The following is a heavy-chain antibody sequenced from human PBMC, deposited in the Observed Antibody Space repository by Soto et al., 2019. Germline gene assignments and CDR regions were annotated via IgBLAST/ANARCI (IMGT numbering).Heavy chain of an antibody. J-gene: IGHJ4*02. Sequence: VQLQESGPGLVKPSETLSLTCSVSGGSISGSYWSWFRQSPGKGLEWLGYVYYTGSTNYSPSLRSRVSISVDTSKNEFSLRLSSVTAADTAVYFCARSVAVPGAHIDYWGQGTQVTVSS. CDR1: GGSISGSY. CDR3: ARSVAVPGAHIDY. V-gene: IGHV4-59*01. CDR2: VYYTGST. D-gene: IGHD6-19*01.